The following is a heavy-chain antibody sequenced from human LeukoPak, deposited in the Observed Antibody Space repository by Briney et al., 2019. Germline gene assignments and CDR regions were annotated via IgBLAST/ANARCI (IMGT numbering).Heavy chain of an antibody. V-gene: IGHV4-61*09. J-gene: IGHJ4*02. CDR1: VGSISSGNYY. Sequence: SETLSLTCTVSVGSISSGNYYYSWIRQSAGKGMEWIGNIYMSGSTRYNPSLMGRVAMSVDTSKNQFSLKISSATAADTAVYYCARDWGIAAATPYYFDHWGQGILVTVSS. CDR2: IYMSGST. D-gene: IGHD6-13*01. CDR3: ARDWGIAAATPYYFDH.